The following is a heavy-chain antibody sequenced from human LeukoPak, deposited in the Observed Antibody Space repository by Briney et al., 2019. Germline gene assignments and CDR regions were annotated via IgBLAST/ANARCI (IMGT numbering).Heavy chain of an antibody. Sequence: PSETLSLTCTVSGGSISSGGYYWSWMRQHPGKGLEWIGYIYYSGSTYYNPSLKSRVTISVDTSKNQFSLKLSSVTAADTAVYYCAATVTGWFDPWGQGTLVTVSS. J-gene: IGHJ5*02. CDR2: IYYSGST. D-gene: IGHD4-17*01. CDR1: GGSISSGGYY. CDR3: AATVTGWFDP. V-gene: IGHV4-31*03.